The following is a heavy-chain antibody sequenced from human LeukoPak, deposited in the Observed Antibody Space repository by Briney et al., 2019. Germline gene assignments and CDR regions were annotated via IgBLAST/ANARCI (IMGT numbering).Heavy chain of an antibody. CDR3: ARXRXXXXXHXAFDI. CDR2: IDYSVTT. V-gene: IGHV4-59*01. Sequence: SETLSLTCTVSGGSISSYYWSWIRLPPGKRLEWIGYIDYSVTTNYNPSLKSRVTMSLDTSRNQFSLKLNSVTAADTAIYYCARXRXXXXXHXAFDIWGXGTVVIV. J-gene: IGHJ3*02. CDR1: GGSISSYY.